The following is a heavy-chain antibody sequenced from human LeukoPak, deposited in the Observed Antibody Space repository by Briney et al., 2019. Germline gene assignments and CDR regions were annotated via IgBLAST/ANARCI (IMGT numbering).Heavy chain of an antibody. J-gene: IGHJ4*02. V-gene: IGHV3-21*01. Sequence: GGSLRLSCAASGFTFSSYSMNWVRQAPGKGLEWVSSISSSSSYIYYADSVKGRFTISRDNAKNSLYLQMNSLRAEDTAVYYCARDNGSGAYDYWGQGTLVTVSS. CDR1: GFTFSSYS. CDR3: ARDNGSGAYDY. CDR2: ISSSSSYI. D-gene: IGHD3-10*01.